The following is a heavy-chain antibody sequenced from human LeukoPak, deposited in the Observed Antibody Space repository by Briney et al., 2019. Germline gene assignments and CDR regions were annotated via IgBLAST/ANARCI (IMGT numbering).Heavy chain of an antibody. V-gene: IGHV5-10-1*01. CDR1: GYSFTSYW. J-gene: IGHJ4*02. CDR2: IDPSDSYT. Sequence: GESLKISCKSSGYSFTSYWISWVRQMPGKGLEWMGRIDPSDSYTNYSPPFQGHVTISADKSINTAYLQWSSLKASDTAMFYCARPSVDGSGSYPYWGQGTLVTVSS. D-gene: IGHD3-10*01. CDR3: ARPSVDGSGSYPY.